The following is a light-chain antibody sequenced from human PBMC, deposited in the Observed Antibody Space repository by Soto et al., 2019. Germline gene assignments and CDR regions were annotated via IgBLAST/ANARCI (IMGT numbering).Light chain of an antibody. J-gene: IGKJ5*01. V-gene: IGKV3-20*01. CDR2: DAS. CDR3: QQYGTSAPIT. CDR1: QSVSNNY. Sequence: EIVLTQSPGTLSLSPGERATLSCWASQSVSNNYLAWYQQKPGQAPSLLIYDASTRATGIPVRFSGSGSGTDFSLTISRLEPEDFAMYYCQQYGTSAPITFGQGTRLEI.